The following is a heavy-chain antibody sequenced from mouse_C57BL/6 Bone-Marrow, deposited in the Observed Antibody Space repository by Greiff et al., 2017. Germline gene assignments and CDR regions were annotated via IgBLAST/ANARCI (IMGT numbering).Heavy chain of an antibody. CDR3: ARWANLLGSDY. D-gene: IGHD2-1*01. CDR1: GYTFTSYG. J-gene: IGHJ2*01. Sequence: LVESGAELARPGASVKLSCKASGYTFTSYGISWVKQRTGQGLEWIGEIYPRSGNTYYNEKFKGKATLTADKSSSTAYMELRSLTSEDSAVYYCARWANLLGSDYWGQGTTLTVSS. V-gene: IGHV1-81*01. CDR2: IYPRSGNT.